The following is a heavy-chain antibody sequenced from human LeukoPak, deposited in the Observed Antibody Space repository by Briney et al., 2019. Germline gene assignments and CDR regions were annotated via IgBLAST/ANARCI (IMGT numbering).Heavy chain of an antibody. J-gene: IGHJ6*03. CDR1: GFTFGSYG. D-gene: IGHD2-2*02. CDR2: IRYDGSNK. V-gene: IGHV3-30*02. Sequence: PGGSLRLSCAASGFTFGSYGMHWVRQAPGKGLEWVAFIRYDGSNKYYADSVKGRFTISRDNSKNTLYLQMNSLRAEDTAVYYCARGRRCSSTSCYTANGNYYYYMDVWGKGTTVTVSS. CDR3: ARGRRCSSTSCYTANGNYYYYMDV.